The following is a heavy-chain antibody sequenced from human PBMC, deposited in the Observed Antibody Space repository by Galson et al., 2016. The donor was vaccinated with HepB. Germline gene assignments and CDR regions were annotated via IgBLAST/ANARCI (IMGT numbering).Heavy chain of an antibody. CDR2: IIPMFGTA. CDR3: ARDRPSPAQYYFDY. Sequence: SVKVSCKASEGTFGSYTITWVRQAPGQGLEWMGGIIPMFGTANYAQKLQGRVTITADKSTSTAYMELSSLRSEDTAVYYCARDRPSPAQYYFDYWGQGTLVTVSS. V-gene: IGHV1-69*06. CDR1: EGTFGSYT. J-gene: IGHJ4*02.